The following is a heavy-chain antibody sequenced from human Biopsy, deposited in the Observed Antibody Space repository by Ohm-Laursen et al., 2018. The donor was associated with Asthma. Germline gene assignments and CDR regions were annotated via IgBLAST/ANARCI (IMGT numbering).Heavy chain of an antibody. CDR2: IHYSGST. D-gene: IGHD4-17*01. V-gene: IGHV4-31*03. CDR1: GGSINIGDYY. CDR3: ARTTYGDDGFDP. J-gene: IGHJ5*02. Sequence: TLSLTCTVSGGSINIGDYYWSWIRQHPVKGLEWIGYIHYSGSTYYNPSLKSRVSISLDTSKNQFSLSLTSVTAADTAVYYCARTTYGDDGFDPWGQGTLVTVSS.